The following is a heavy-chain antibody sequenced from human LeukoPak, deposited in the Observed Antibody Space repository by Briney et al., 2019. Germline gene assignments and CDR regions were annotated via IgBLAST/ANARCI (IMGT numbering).Heavy chain of an antibody. CDR1: GGSISNSHYY. CDR3: ARVLGYCNGDKCLNWFDP. Sequence: SETLSLTCTVSGGSISNSHYYWGWIRQPPGKGLEWIWSIYYSGTTYYNPSPKSRVTISIDTSKNQFSLKLSSVTAADTAVYSCARVLGYCNGDKCLNWFDPWGQGTLVTVSS. J-gene: IGHJ5*02. D-gene: IGHD2-15*01. V-gene: IGHV4-39*01. CDR2: IYYSGTT.